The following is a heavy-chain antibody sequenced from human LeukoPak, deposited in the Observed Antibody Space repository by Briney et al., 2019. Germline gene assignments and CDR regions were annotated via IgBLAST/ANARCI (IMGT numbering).Heavy chain of an antibody. CDR2: INSDSDTV. Sequence: GGSLRLSCAASGFTFSSYSMNWVRQAPGKGLEWISYINSDSDTVYYSNSVEGRFTISRDNAKNSLYLQMNSLRAKDTAMYYCARDTRGESDYWGHGTLVTVSS. CDR3: ARDTRGESDY. V-gene: IGHV3-48*04. D-gene: IGHD2-2*01. CDR1: GFTFSSYS. J-gene: IGHJ4*01.